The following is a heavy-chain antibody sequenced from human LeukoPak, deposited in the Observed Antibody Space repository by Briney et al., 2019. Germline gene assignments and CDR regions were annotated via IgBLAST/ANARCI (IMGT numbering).Heavy chain of an antibody. Sequence: SETLSLTCTVSGGSISSSSYYWGWIRQPPGKGLEWIGEINHSGSTNYNPSLKSRVTISVDTSKNQFSLKLSSVTAADTAVYYCAGVANIVVVPAAPFHYYYGMDVWGQGTTVTVSS. CDR1: GGSISSSSYY. D-gene: IGHD2-2*01. V-gene: IGHV4-39*07. CDR3: AGVANIVVVPAAPFHYYYGMDV. J-gene: IGHJ6*02. CDR2: INHSGST.